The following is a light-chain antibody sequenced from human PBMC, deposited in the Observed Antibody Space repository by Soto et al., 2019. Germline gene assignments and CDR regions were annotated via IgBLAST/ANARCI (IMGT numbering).Light chain of an antibody. J-gene: IGLJ2*01. Sequence: QSVLTQPPSVTGAPGQRVTISCTGSHSDIGAGYGVHWYQQFPLSAPKLLIYDTTNRPSGVPDRFSGSRSGTSASLAITGLQAEDEADYYCQSFDSSRIGLLFGGGTKLTVL. CDR3: QSFDSSRIGLL. V-gene: IGLV1-40*01. CDR2: DTT. CDR1: HSDIGAGYG.